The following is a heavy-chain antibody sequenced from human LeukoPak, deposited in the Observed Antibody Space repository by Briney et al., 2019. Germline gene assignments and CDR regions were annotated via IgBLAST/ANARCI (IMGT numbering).Heavy chain of an antibody. CDR2: ISHRGST. J-gene: IGHJ4*02. CDR3: ARDYGGNSGGYFDY. V-gene: IGHV4-59*01. CDR1: GGSISSYY. D-gene: IGHD4-23*01. Sequence: ETLSLTCTVSGGSISSYYWSWIRQPPGKGLECIGYISHRGSTKYNPSLKSRVTISVDTSKNHISLKLSSVTTADTAVYYCARDYGGNSGGYFDYWGQGTLVTVSS.